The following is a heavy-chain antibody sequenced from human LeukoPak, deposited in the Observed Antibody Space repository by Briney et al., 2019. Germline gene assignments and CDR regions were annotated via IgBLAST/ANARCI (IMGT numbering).Heavy chain of an antibody. D-gene: IGHD6-19*01. CDR2: IIPIFGTA. Sequence: SVKVSCKTSGGTFSSYAISWVRQAPGQGLEWMGGIIPIFGTANYAQKFQGRVTITADESTSTAYMELSSLRSEDTAVYYCAREYDSGTYTDYWGQGTLVTVSS. V-gene: IGHV1-69*01. J-gene: IGHJ4*02. CDR3: AREYDSGTYTDY. CDR1: GGTFSSYA.